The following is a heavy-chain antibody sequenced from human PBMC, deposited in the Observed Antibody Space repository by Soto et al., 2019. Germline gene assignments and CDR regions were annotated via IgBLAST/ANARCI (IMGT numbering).Heavy chain of an antibody. V-gene: IGHV4-59*01. CDR3: ARVRGYYDSSGYYYVGSRDAFDI. Sequence: PSETLSLTCTVSGGSIXSYYWSGIRQPPGKGLEWIGYIYYSGSTNYNPSLKSRVTISVDTSKNQFSLKLSSVTAADTAVYYCARVRGYYDSSGYYYVGSRDAFDIWGQGTMVTVSS. CDR1: GGSIXSYY. J-gene: IGHJ3*02. D-gene: IGHD3-22*01. CDR2: IYYSGST.